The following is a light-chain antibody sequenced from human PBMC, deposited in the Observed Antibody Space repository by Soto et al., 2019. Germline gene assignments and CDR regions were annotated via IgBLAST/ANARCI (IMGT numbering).Light chain of an antibody. CDR3: SAYTVSRTYV. J-gene: IGLJ1*01. CDR1: SSDVGAYNF. CDR2: NVY. V-gene: IGLV2-14*03. Sequence: QSALTQPASVSGSPGQSITISCTGTSSDVGAYNFVSRHQQHPGKAPKLMIYNVYDRPSGISCRFSGSKSGNTASLTISGLQGEDEADYYCSAYTVSRTYVFGTGTKVTVL.